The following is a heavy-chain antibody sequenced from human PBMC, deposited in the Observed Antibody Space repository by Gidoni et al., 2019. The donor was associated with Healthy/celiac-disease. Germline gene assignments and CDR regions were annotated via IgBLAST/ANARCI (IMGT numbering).Heavy chain of an antibody. J-gene: IGHJ4*02. D-gene: IGHD1-1*01. CDR2: IHYSGST. V-gene: IGHV4-39*01. CDR1: GGSLRSSSYY. Sequence: QLPLQESGPGLVTLSETLSLTCTVSGGSLRSSSYYWGWIRQPPGKGLEWIGSIHYSGSTYYNPSRKSRVTISVDTSKNQFSLKLSSVTAADTAVYYCARSARGTGYYFDYWGQGTLVTVSS. CDR3: ARSARGTGYYFDY.